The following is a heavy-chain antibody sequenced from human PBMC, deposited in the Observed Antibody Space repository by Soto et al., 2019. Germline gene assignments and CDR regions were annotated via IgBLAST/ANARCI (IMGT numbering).Heavy chain of an antibody. J-gene: IGHJ4*02. CDR2: IGRNGDST. Sequence: GGSLRLSCAASGFTFSTHAISWVRQAPGKGLEWVSAIGRNGDSTYYADSVKGRFTISRDNSKTTLFLQMNNLRAEDTAVYYCAKRGITLVRGSFDYWGQGALVT. CDR1: GFTFSTHA. V-gene: IGHV3-23*01. CDR3: AKRGITLVRGSFDY. D-gene: IGHD3-10*01.